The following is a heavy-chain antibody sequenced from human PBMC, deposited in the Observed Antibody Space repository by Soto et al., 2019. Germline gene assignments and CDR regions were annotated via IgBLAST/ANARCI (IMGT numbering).Heavy chain of an antibody. V-gene: IGHV3-11*06. Sequence: QVQLVESGGGLVKPGGSLRLSCAASGFTFSDYYMSWIRQAPGKGLEWVSYISSSSSYTNYADSVKGRFTISRDNAKNSLNLQRNSLRAEEPVVYYGARNLGNFSSTSCNSYYVMDVWGKGPRSPSPQ. CDR3: ARNLGNFSSTSCNSYYVMDV. J-gene: IGHJ6*01. CDR2: ISSSSSYT. CDR1: GFTFSDYY. D-gene: IGHD2-2*01.